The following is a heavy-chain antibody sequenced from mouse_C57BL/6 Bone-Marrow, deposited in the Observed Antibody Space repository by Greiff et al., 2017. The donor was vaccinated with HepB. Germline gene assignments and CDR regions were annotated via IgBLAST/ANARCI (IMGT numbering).Heavy chain of an antibody. CDR1: GFTFSRYA. Sequence: DVKLVESGGGLVKPGGSLKLSCAASGFTFSRYAMSWVRQTPEKRLEWVATISDGGSYTYYPDNVKGRFTISRDNAKNNLYLQMSHLKSEDTAMYYCAREYYYGGFDYWGQGTTLTVSS. V-gene: IGHV5-4*01. D-gene: IGHD1-1*01. CDR3: AREYYYGGFDY. J-gene: IGHJ2*01. CDR2: ISDGGSYT.